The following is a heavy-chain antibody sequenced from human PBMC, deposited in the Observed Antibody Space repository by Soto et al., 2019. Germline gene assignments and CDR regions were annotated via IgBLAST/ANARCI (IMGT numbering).Heavy chain of an antibody. CDR2: ISGSSSTI. J-gene: IGHJ4*02. CDR1: GFSLSVYS. CDR3: ARESSGYPDS. Sequence: GXSLRLSCAASGFSLSVYSMNWFRQAPGKGLEWVSYISGSSSTIYYADSVKGRFTISRDNAKNSLYLQLSSLRDEDTAIYYCARESSGYPDSWGQGTLVTVSS. D-gene: IGHD3-22*01. V-gene: IGHV3-48*02.